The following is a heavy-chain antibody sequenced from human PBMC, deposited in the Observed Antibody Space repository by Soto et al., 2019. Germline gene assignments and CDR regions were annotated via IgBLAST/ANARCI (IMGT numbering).Heavy chain of an antibody. CDR2: VSHDGRNT. V-gene: IGHV3-30*18. Sequence: GRSLRLSCAAAGFNFIDYAVHRVRQAKGKGLEWVAVVSHDGRNTHYADSVKGRFTISRDSSKNTVSLEMTSLRAEDTAVYYCAKGGRQWLVTSDFNYWGQGALVTVSS. J-gene: IGHJ4*02. D-gene: IGHD6-19*01. CDR3: AKGGRQWLVTSDFNY. CDR1: GFNFIDYA.